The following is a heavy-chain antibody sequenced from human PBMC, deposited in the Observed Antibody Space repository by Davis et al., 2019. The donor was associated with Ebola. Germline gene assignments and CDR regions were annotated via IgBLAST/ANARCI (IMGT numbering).Heavy chain of an antibody. J-gene: IGHJ5*02. Sequence: PGGSLRLSCAVYGGSFSGYYWSWIRQSPGKGLEWIGEISHSGSTNYNPSLKSRVTISVDTSKNQFSLKLSSVTAADTAVYYCARSVRAIFTRFDPWGQGTLVTVSS. D-gene: IGHD3-3*01. CDR2: ISHSGST. V-gene: IGHV4-34*01. CDR1: GGSFSGYY. CDR3: ARSVRAIFTRFDP.